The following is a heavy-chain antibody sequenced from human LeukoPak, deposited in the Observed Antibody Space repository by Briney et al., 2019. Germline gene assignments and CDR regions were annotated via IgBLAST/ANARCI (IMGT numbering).Heavy chain of an antibody. CDR2: ISYDGSNK. D-gene: IGHD3-22*01. J-gene: IGHJ4*02. Sequence: PGRSLRLSCAASGFTFSSYAMHWVRQAPGKGLEWVAVISYDGSNKYYADSVKGRFTISRDNSKNTLYLQMNSLRAEDTAVYYCAREFAGYDNSGYYIGGKYYFDYWGQGTLVTVSS. CDR3: AREFAGYDNSGYYIGGKYYFDY. V-gene: IGHV3-30-3*01. CDR1: GFTFSSYA.